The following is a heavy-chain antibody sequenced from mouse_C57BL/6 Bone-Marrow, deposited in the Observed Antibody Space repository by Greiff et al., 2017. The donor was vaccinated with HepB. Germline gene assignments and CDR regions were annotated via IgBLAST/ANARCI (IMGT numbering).Heavy chain of an antibody. J-gene: IGHJ4*01. CDR2: IYPGSGNT. Sequence: VQLQQSGAELVRPGASVKLSCKASGYTFTDYYINWVKQRPGQGLEWIARIYPGSGNTYYNEKFKGKATLTAEKSSSTAYMQLSSLTSEDSAVYFYARRSGRYALDYWGQGTSVTVSS. CDR1: GYTFTDYY. V-gene: IGHV1-76*01. CDR3: ARRSGRYALDY.